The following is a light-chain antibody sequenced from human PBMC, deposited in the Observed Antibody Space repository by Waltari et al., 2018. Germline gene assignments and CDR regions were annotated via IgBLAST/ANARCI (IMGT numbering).Light chain of an antibody. J-gene: IGKJ3*01. Sequence: EIVLTQSPGTLSLSPGERATLSCRSRETISSSYLAWYQQKPGLSPRLLVYGASSRAGGIPDRFSGSGSGTDFTLTISRVEPEDFAVYYCQQYGSSPLVTFGPGTKVDIK. CDR2: GAS. CDR3: QQYGSSPLVT. CDR1: ETISSSY. V-gene: IGKV3-20*01.